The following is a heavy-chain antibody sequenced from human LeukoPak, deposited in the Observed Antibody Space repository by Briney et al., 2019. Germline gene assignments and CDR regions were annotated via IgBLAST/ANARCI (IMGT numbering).Heavy chain of an antibody. CDR2: IYTSGST. CDR3: ARLHIVVVTATERHNWFDP. Sequence: SETLSLTCTVSGGSISSYYRSWIRQPPGKGLEWIGYIYTSGSTNYNPSLKSRVTISVDTSKNQFSLKLSSVTAADTAVYYCARLHIVVVTATERHNWFDPWGQGTLVTVSS. D-gene: IGHD2-21*02. V-gene: IGHV4-4*09. CDR1: GGSISSYY. J-gene: IGHJ5*02.